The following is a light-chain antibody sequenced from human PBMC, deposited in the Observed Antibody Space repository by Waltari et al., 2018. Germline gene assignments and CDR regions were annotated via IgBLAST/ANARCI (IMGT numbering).Light chain of an antibody. J-gene: IGKJ2*01. Sequence: DIVMTQSPDSLAVSLGERATINCKSHQSVLYSSNNKNYLTWYQQKPGQPPKLLIYWASTRESGVPDRFSGSASGTDFTLTISSLQAEDVAVYYCQQYYSAPYTFGQGTKLEIK. CDR1: QSVLYSSNNKNY. V-gene: IGKV4-1*01. CDR3: QQYYSAPYT. CDR2: WAS.